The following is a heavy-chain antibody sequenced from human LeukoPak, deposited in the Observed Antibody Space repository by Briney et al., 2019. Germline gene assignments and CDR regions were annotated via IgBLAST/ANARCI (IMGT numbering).Heavy chain of an antibody. Sequence: PSETLSLTCNVSGGSISSGSYYWGWIRQPPGKGLEWIGEINHSGSTNYNPSLKSRVTISVDTSKNQFSLKLNSVTAAAPAVFYCSRIDSSGSQPWPFQHWGQGTLGNVSS. D-gene: IGHD3-22*01. J-gene: IGHJ1*01. V-gene: IGHV4-39*07. CDR1: GGSISSGSYY. CDR2: INHSGST. CDR3: SRIDSSGSQPWPFQH.